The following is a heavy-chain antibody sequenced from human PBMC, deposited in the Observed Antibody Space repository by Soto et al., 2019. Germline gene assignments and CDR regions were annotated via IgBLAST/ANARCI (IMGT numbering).Heavy chain of an antibody. J-gene: IGHJ4*02. CDR2: LHYNGFA. Sequence: ETLSLTCPVSGASMNAYYGSWIRQSPGQGLEHIGYLHYNGFAEYSPSLRSRVSISMDTSKKQFSLNLSSVTAADTAIYYCARSGHIFAGVFWGQGILVTVSS. CDR1: GASMNAYY. CDR3: ARSGHIFAGVF. V-gene: IGHV4-59*01. D-gene: IGHD3-16*01.